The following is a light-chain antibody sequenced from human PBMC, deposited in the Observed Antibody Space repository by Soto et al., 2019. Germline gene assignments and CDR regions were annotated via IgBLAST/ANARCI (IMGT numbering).Light chain of an antibody. J-gene: IGKJ4*01. Sequence: EIEMTQSPATLSVSPGERATLSCRASQSINSALAWYQQKPGQSPRLLIHGASTRATGIPTRFSGSGSGTEFTLTISSLQSEDLAVYYCQHYNKWPPWLTFGGGTKVDI. CDR1: QSINSA. CDR2: GAS. CDR3: QHYNKWPPWLT. V-gene: IGKV3-15*01.